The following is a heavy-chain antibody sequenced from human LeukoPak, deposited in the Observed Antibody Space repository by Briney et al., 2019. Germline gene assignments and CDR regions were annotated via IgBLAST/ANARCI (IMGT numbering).Heavy chain of an antibody. CDR1: GFTFSSYA. CDR3: ETHPAMAERGVISY. V-gene: IGHV3-64*01. J-gene: IGHJ4*02. D-gene: IGHD3-10*01. CDR2: ISSNGGST. Sequence: PGGSLRLSCAASGFTFSSYAMHWVRQAPGKGLEYVSAISSNGGSTYCANSVKGRFTISRDNSKNTLYLQMGSLRAEDMAVYYCETHPAMAERGVISYWGQGTLVTVSS.